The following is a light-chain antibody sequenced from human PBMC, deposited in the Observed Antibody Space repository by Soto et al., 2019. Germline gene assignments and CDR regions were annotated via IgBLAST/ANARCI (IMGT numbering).Light chain of an antibody. J-gene: IGKJ2*01. V-gene: IGKV1-39*01. CDR1: QNIRTY. CDR2: AAS. CDR3: QQTYSVLPYT. Sequence: DIQMTHSPSSLSASIGDRVTITCRASQNIRTYLNWYQQKPGKAPDLLVFAASNLQTGVPSRFSSGGSRTDFTLTISSLQPEDFATYYCQQTYSVLPYTFGQGTKLEIK.